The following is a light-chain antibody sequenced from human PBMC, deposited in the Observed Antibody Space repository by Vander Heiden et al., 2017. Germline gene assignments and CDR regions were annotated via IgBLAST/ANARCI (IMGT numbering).Light chain of an antibody. CDR3: MQALQTPYT. CDR2: LGS. CDR1: QSLLYSNGNDH. V-gene: IGKV2-28*01. J-gene: IGKJ2*01. Sequence: IVMTQSPLSLPVTPGEPASISCRSSQSLLYSNGNDHLAWYLQKPGQSPQLLIYLGSNRASGVPDRFSGTGSGTDFTLKISRVEAEDVGVYYCMQALQTPYTFGQGTKLEIK.